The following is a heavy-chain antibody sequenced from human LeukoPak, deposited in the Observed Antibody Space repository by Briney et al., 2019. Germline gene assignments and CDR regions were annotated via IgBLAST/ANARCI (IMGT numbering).Heavy chain of an antibody. CDR3: ARGKYYFDY. Sequence: GTLSLTCAVSGGSISSSNWWSWVRQAPGKGLEWVANIKEDGSEKYYVDSVKGRFTISRDNAKNSLFLQLDSLRAEDTAVYYCARGKYYFDYWGQGTLVTVSS. CDR2: IKEDGSEK. CDR1: GGSISSSNW. J-gene: IGHJ4*02. V-gene: IGHV3-7*05.